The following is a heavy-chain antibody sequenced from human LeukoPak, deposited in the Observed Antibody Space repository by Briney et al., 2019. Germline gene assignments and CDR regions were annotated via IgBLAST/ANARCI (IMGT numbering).Heavy chain of an antibody. D-gene: IGHD3-10*01. J-gene: IGHJ4*02. CDR2: LSYGGTNK. Sequence: GRSLRLSCAASGFTFSDYAMHWVRQAPGKGLEWVAVLSYGGTNKYYADSVKGRFTISRDNSKNTLYLQMNSLRAEDTAVYYRAKDRRGYYFDYWGQGTLVTVSS. V-gene: IGHV3-30-3*01. CDR3: AKDRRGYYFDY. CDR1: GFTFSDYA.